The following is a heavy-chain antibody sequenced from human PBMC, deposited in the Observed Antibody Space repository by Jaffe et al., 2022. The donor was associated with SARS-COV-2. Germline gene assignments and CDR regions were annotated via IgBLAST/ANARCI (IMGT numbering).Heavy chain of an antibody. J-gene: IGHJ4*02. V-gene: IGHV3-49*03. D-gene: IGHD2-8*01. CDR3: SRGDTVTNAKYYFDY. Sequence: EVHLVESGGGFLQPGWSLRLSCTASGFNFGDYGMGWFRQAPGKGLEWVAFIRSKIYGGATEYAASVRGRFTISRDDSDSIAYLQMNSLKPEDTAVYYCSRGDTVTNAKYYFDYWGQGTLVTVSS. CDR1: GFNFGDYG. CDR2: IRSKIYGGAT.